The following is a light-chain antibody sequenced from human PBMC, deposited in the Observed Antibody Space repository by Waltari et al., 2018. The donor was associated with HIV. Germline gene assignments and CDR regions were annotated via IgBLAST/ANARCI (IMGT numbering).Light chain of an antibody. V-gene: IGLV3-1*01. Sequence: SYELTQPPSVSVSPGQTASITFPGESLGARYACWYQQRPGQSPVLVIYQDTKRPSGIPERFSGSNSGNTATLTISGTQAMDEADFYCQAWDSSTVVFGGGTKLTVL. CDR2: QDT. CDR3: QAWDSSTVV. J-gene: IGLJ2*01. CDR1: SLGARY.